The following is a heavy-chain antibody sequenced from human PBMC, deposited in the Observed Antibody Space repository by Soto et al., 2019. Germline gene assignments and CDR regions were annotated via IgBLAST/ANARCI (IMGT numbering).Heavy chain of an antibody. Sequence: SETLSLTCTVSGGSISSYYWSWIRQPPGKGLEWIGYIYYSGSTNYNPSLKGRVTISVDTSKNQFSLKLSSVTAADAAVYYCARAPERNRWFGESYYFDYWGQGTLVTVSS. D-gene: IGHD3-10*01. V-gene: IGHV4-59*01. CDR1: GGSISSYY. CDR3: ARAPERNRWFGESYYFDY. J-gene: IGHJ4*02. CDR2: IYYSGST.